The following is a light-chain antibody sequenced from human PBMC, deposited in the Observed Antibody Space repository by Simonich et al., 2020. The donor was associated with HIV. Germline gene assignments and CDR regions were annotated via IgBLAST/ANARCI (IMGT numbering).Light chain of an antibody. J-gene: IGKJ2*01. CDR3: QQSYSVPYT. CDR1: QSISSW. Sequence: DILMTQSPSSVSASVGDRVTITCRASQSISSWLAWYQQKPGKAPKLLIYKASSLESGVPSRFSGSGSGTESTLTITSLQPEDFATYFCQQSYSVPYTFGQGTKLDIK. V-gene: IGKV1-5*03. CDR2: KAS.